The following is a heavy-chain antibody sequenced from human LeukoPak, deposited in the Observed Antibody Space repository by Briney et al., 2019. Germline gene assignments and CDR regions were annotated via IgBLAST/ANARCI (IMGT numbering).Heavy chain of an antibody. Sequence: KPGRSLRLSCAASGFTFSSYAMHSVRQAPGKGLEWVAVISYDGSNKYYADSVKGRFTISRDNSKNTLYLQMNSLRAEDTAVYYCVHSYGFSYFHYRGQGTLVTVSS. CDR3: VHSYGFSYFHY. CDR2: ISYDGSNK. CDR1: GFTFSSYA. J-gene: IGHJ4*02. D-gene: IGHD5-18*01. V-gene: IGHV3-30*04.